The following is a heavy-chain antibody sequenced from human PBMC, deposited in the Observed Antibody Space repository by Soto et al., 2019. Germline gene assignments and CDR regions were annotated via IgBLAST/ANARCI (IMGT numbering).Heavy chain of an antibody. J-gene: IGHJ5*02. Sequence: SETLSLTCTVSGGSISRYYWSWIRQPPGKGLEWIGYMYNTGSTVYNPSFKSRVTISVDTSKNQFSLKLSSVTAADTAVYYCARHLYGSGERFDPWGQGTLVTVSS. D-gene: IGHD3-10*01. CDR2: MYNTGST. CDR1: GGSISRYY. V-gene: IGHV4-59*08. CDR3: ARHLYGSGERFDP.